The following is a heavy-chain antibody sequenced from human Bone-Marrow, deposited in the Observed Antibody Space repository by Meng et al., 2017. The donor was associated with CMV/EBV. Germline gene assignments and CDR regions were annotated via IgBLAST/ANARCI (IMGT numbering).Heavy chain of an antibody. CDR2: ISYSGST. Sequence: SETLSLTCTVSGYSIKSGYYWGWIRQPPGKGLEWIGIISYSGSTYYNPSLKSRVTISVDTSKNQFSLNLNSVTAADTAVYYCAKNVVGGWFDPWGQGTLVTVSS. CDR1: GYSIKSGYY. CDR3: AKNVVGGWFDP. D-gene: IGHD2-2*01. V-gene: IGHV4-38-2*02. J-gene: IGHJ5*02.